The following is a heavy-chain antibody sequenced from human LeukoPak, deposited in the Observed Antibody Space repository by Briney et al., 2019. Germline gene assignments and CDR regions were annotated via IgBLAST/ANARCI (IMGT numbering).Heavy chain of an antibody. V-gene: IGHV4-61*08. CDR1: GGSISSGGYY. CDR2: IYSSGST. Sequence: SETLSLTCTVSGGSISSGGYYWSWIRQPPGKGLEWIGYIYSSGSTNQNPSLKSRVTISVDTSKNQFSLKLTSVTAADTAVYYCARYQDSSGYYYDYWGQGTLVTVSS. J-gene: IGHJ4*02. CDR3: ARYQDSSGYYYDY. D-gene: IGHD3-22*01.